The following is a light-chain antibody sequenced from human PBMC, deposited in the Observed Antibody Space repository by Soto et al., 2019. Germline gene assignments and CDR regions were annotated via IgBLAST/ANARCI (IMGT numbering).Light chain of an antibody. CDR3: QSYDSSLSGYV. V-gene: IGLV1-40*01. CDR1: SSNIGAGYE. Sequence: QSVLTQPPSVSEAPGQRVTISCTGSSSNIGAGYEAHWYQQVPGTAPTLLIYENNNRTSGVPDRFSGSKSGPSATLAITVLQAEAEAEYYYQSYDSSLSGYVFGTGTKVTVL. CDR2: ENN. J-gene: IGLJ1*01.